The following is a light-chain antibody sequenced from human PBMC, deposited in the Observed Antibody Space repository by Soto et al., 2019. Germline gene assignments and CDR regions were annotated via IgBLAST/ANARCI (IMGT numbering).Light chain of an antibody. CDR1: QSISSW. J-gene: IGKJ2*01. V-gene: IGKV1-5*01. CDR3: QQYNSYPYT. CDR2: DAS. Sequence: DIQMTQSPSTLSASVGDRVTITCRASQSISSWLAWYQQKPGKAPKLLIYDASSLESGVPSRFSGGGSGTEFTLTISSRQPDDFATYYCQQYNSYPYTFGQGTKLEIK.